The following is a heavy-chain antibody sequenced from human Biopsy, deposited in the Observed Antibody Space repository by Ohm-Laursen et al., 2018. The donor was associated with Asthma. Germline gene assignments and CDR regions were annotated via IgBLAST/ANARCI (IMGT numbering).Heavy chain of an antibody. Sequence: SVKVSCKAPGGTFSNFAISWVRQAPGQGLEWLGGVMTAFGTTKYAQKFQGRVTITADESTSTAYMEVTSLRSEDTAIYYCARCQVGYSSGWSLLLKKIYYSGMDVWGQGTAVTVSS. V-gene: IGHV1-69*13. CDR1: GGTFSNFA. CDR3: ARCQVGYSSGWSLLLKKIYYSGMDV. CDR2: VMTAFGTT. D-gene: IGHD6-19*01. J-gene: IGHJ6*02.